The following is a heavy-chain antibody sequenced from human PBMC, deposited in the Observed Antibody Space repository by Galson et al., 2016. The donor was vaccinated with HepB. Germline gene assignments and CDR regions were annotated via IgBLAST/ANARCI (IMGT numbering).Heavy chain of an antibody. D-gene: IGHD5-18*01. V-gene: IGHV3-7*03. J-gene: IGHJ5*02. CDR1: GFTFGGFW. Sequence: SLRLSCASSGFTFGGFWMSWVRQAPEKGLQWVATIKQDGSEKYYVDSVRGRFTISRDNPKSSLYVQMNGLRVEDTAVYYCLRSKSMSHRFLGLPRNQRGFNYGSLVFDLWGQGMLVTVSS. CDR2: IKQDGSEK. CDR3: LRSKSMSHRFLGLPRNQRGFNYGSLVFDL.